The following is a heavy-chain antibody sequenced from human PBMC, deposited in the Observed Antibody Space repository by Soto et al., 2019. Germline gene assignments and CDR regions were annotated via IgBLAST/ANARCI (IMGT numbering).Heavy chain of an antibody. D-gene: IGHD1-1*01. CDR1: GFTFSSYW. CDR2: IKQDGSEK. V-gene: IGHV3-7*01. CDR3: ARQGTQLSDAFDI. Sequence: GGSLRLSCAASGFTFSSYWMSWVRQAPGKGLEWVANIKQDGSEKYYVDSVKGRFTISRDNAKNSLYLQMNSLRAEDTAVYYCARQGTQLSDAFDIWGQGTMVTVSS. J-gene: IGHJ3*02.